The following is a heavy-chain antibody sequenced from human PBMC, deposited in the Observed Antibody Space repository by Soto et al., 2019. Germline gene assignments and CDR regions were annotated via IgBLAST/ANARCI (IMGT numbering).Heavy chain of an antibody. Sequence: QVQLVESGGGVVQPGRSLRLSCAASGFPFSSYGMHWVREAPGKGLEWVAVISYDGSNKYYADSVKGRVTISRDNSASTLYLQMNSLRPEDTALYYCVGGQYYFAYRGQGTLVTVSP. CDR3: VGGQYYFAY. J-gene: IGHJ4*02. D-gene: IGHD3-10*01. CDR1: GFPFSSYG. CDR2: ISYDGSNK. V-gene: IGHV3-30*03.